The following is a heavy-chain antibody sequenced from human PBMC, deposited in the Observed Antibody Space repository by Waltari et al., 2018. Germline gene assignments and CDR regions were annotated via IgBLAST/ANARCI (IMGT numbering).Heavy chain of an antibody. CDR3: ARASGRDGYNF. D-gene: IGHD5-12*01. Sequence: QVQLQESGPGLVKPSETLSLTCTVSGYSISSGYYWGWIRQPPGKGLEWIGSIYHSGITYYNPSLKSRVTISVDTSKNQFSLKLSSVTAADTAVYYCARASGRDGYNFWGQGTLVTVSS. CDR1: GYSISSGYY. V-gene: IGHV4-38-2*02. J-gene: IGHJ4*02. CDR2: IYHSGIT.